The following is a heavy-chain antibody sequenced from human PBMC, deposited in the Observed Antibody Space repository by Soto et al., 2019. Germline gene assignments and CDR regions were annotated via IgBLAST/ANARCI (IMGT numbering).Heavy chain of an antibody. CDR3: ARDRRIAARPTSPLY. J-gene: IGHJ4*02. D-gene: IGHD6-6*01. V-gene: IGHV1-3*01. Sequence: ASVKVSCKASGYTFTSYAMHWVRQAPGQRLEWVGWINAGNGNTKYSQKFQGRVTITRDTSASTAYMELSSLRSEDTAVYYCARDRRIAARPTSPLYWGQGTLVTVSS. CDR2: INAGNGNT. CDR1: GYTFTSYA.